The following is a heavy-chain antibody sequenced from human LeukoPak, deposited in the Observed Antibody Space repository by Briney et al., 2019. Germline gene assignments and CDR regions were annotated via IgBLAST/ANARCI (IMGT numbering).Heavy chain of an antibody. CDR1: GFTFSDYY. V-gene: IGHV3-11*01. CDR3: ARDEVTTVTTTYYYYGMDV. D-gene: IGHD4-17*01. CDR2: ISSSGSTI. Sequence: PGGSLRLSCAASGFTFSDYYMSWIRQAPGKGLEWVSYISSSGSTIYYADSVKGRFTISRDNAKNSLYLQINSLRAEDTAVYYCARDEVTTVTTTYYYYGMDVWGQGTTVTVSS. J-gene: IGHJ6*02.